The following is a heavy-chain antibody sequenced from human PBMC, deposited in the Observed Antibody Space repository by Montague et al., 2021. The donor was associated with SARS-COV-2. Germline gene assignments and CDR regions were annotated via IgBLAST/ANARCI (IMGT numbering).Heavy chain of an antibody. CDR3: ARVGVGTMVRGVIPAYYYYDMDV. CDR1: GGSISSGSYY. J-gene: IGHJ6*02. CDR2: IYTSGST. D-gene: IGHD3-10*01. Sequence: TLSLTCTVSGGSISSGSYYWSWIRQPAGKGLEWIGRIYTSGSTNYNPSLKSRVTISVDTSKNQFSLRLSSVTAAGTAVYYCARVGVGTMVRGVIPAYYYYDMDVWGQGTTVTVSS. V-gene: IGHV4-61*02.